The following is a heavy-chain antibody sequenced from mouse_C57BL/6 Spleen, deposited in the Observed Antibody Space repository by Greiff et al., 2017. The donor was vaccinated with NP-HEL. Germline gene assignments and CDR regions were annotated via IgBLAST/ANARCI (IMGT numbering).Heavy chain of an antibody. V-gene: IGHV14-2*01. Sequence: VQLQQSGAELVKPGASVKLSCTASGFNITDYYMHWVKQRTEQGLEWIGRIDPEDGETKYAPKFQGKATMTADTSSNTAYLQLSSLTSEDTAVYYCARRYYDYDDPTRYCEVWGTGTTVTVSS. J-gene: IGHJ1*03. CDR1: GFNITDYY. D-gene: IGHD2-4*01. CDR3: ARRYYDYDDPTRYCEV. CDR2: IDPEDGET.